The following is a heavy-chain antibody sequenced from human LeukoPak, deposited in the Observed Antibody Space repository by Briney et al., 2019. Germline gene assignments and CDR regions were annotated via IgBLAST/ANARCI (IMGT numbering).Heavy chain of an antibody. CDR1: GGSISSYY. CDR3: ARDDYRGVTNFDP. D-gene: IGHD3-10*01. V-gene: IGHV4-4*08. CDR2: ISPSGST. J-gene: IGHJ5*02. Sequence: PSETLSLTCTVSGGSISSYYWSWIRQPPGKGLEWIGYISPSGSTNYNPSLKSRVTISVDTSKRHISLRLSSVTTADTAVYYCARDDYRGVTNFDPWGQGTLVTVSS.